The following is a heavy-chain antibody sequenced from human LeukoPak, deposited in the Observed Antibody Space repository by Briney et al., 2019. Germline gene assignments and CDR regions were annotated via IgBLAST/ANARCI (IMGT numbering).Heavy chain of an antibody. V-gene: IGHV3-23*01. CDR2: ISGSGGST. D-gene: IGHD3-3*01. J-gene: IGHJ4*02. CDR3: AKVPGYDFWSGYYNYFDY. Sequence: PGGSLRLSCAASGFTFSSYAMSWVRQAQGKGLEWVSAISGSGGSTYYADSVKGRFTISRDNSKNTLYLQMNSLRAEDTAVYYCAKVPGYDFWSGYYNYFDYWGQGTLVTVSS. CDR1: GFTFSSYA.